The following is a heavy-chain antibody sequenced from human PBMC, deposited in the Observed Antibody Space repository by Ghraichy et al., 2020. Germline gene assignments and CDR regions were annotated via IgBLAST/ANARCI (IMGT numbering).Heavy chain of an antibody. J-gene: IGHJ3*02. D-gene: IGHD3-22*01. CDR1: GFTFSSYA. V-gene: IGHV3-23*01. Sequence: LSLTCAASGFTFSSYAMSWVRQAPGKGLEWVSAISGSGGSTYYADSVKGRFTISRDNSKNTLYLQMNSLRAEDTAVYYCAKLLLSGSGDAFDIWGQGTMVTVSS. CDR3: AKLLLSGSGDAFDI. CDR2: ISGSGGST.